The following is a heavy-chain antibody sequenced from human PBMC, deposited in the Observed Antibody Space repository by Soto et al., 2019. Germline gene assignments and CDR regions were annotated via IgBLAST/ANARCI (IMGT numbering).Heavy chain of an antibody. Sequence: PSETLSLTCTVSGGSISSGDYYCSWIRQPPGKGLEWIGYIYYSGSTYYNPSLKSRVTISVDTSKNQFSLKLSSVTAADTAVYYCARVYYYDSSGYYLFDYWGQGTLVTVSS. CDR2: IYYSGST. CDR1: GGSISSGDYY. V-gene: IGHV4-30-4*01. J-gene: IGHJ4*02. CDR3: ARVYYYDSSGYYLFDY. D-gene: IGHD3-22*01.